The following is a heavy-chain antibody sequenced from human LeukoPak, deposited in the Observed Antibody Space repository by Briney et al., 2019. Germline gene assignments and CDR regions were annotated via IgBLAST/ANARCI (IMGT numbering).Heavy chain of an antibody. V-gene: IGHV4-39*07. CDR1: GGSISSSSYY. Sequence: SETLSLTCTVSGGSISSSSYYWGWIRQPPGKGLEWIGSIYYSGSTYYNPSLKSRVTISVDTSKNQFSLKLSSVTAADTAVYYCARGESYDYVWGSYRHYFDYWGQGTLVTVSS. CDR2: IYYSGST. J-gene: IGHJ4*02. CDR3: ARGESYDYVWGSYRHYFDY. D-gene: IGHD3-16*02.